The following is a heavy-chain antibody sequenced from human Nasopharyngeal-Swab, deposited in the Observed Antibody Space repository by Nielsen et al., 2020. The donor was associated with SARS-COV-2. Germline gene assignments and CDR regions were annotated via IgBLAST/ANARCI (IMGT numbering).Heavy chain of an antibody. CDR3: ARIGCSGGSCYCDY. CDR2: IYYNGST. J-gene: IGHJ4*02. D-gene: IGHD2-15*01. Sequence: SETLSLTCTVSGGSISSYYWSWIRQPPGKGLEWIGYIYYNGSTNYNPSLKSRVTISIDTSKNQFSLKLNSVTAADPAVYYCARIGCSGGSCYCDYWGQGTLVTVSS. V-gene: IGHV4-59*01. CDR1: GGSISSYY.